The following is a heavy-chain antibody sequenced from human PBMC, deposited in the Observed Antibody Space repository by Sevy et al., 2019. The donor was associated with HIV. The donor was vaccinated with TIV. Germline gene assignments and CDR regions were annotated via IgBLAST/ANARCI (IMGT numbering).Heavy chain of an antibody. Sequence: GGSLRLSCAASGLTFDDYAMNWVRQAPGKGLEWVSGISWNSGRRDYADSVKGRFTISRDNAKNSLYLQMNSLRIEDAALYYCAKSYESGVSGAMDVWGQGTTVTVSS. D-gene: IGHD3-22*01. J-gene: IGHJ6*02. CDR3: AKSYESGVSGAMDV. CDR2: ISWNSGRR. CDR1: GLTFDDYA. V-gene: IGHV3-9*01.